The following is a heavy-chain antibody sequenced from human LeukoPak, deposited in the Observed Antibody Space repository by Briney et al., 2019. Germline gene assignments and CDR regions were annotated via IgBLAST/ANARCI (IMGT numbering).Heavy chain of an antibody. D-gene: IGHD6-19*01. CDR2: ISTYNGNT. V-gene: IGHV1-18*01. CDR3: ARSSLAVAGSVFDY. CDR1: GYTFTSYG. J-gene: IGHJ4*02. Sequence: ASVKVSCKASGYTFTSYGISWVREAPGQGLEWMGWISTYNGNTHYAQKLQGRVTMTTDTSTSTAYMELRSLRSDDTAVYYCARSSLAVAGSVFDYWGQGTLVTVSS.